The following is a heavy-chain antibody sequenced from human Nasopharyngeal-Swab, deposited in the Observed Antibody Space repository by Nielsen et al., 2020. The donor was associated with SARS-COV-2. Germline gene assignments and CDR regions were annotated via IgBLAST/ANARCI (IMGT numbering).Heavy chain of an antibody. CDR1: GGSVSSGSYY. CDR2: IYYSGST. D-gene: IGHD2-15*01. J-gene: IGHJ6*03. Sequence: SETLSLTCTVSGGSVSSGSYYWSWIRQPPGKGLEWIGYIYYSGSTNYNPSPKSRVTISVDTSKNQFSLKLSSVTAADTAVYYCARDHVGYCSGGSCSTGYYYYYYMDVWGKGTTVTVSS. V-gene: IGHV4-61*01. CDR3: ARDHVGYCSGGSCSTGYYYYYYMDV.